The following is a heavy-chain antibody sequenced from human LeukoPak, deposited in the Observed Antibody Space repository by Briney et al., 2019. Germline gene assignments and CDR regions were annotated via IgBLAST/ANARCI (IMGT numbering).Heavy chain of an antibody. J-gene: IGHJ6*03. CDR1: GYSFTSYW. CDR3: ARHAERHTAMDDYYYYYMDV. V-gene: IGHV5-51*01. CDR2: IYPGDCDT. Sequence: GESLKISCKGSGYSFTSYWNGWVRQMPGKGLEWMGIIYPGDCDTRYSPSFQGQVTISADKSISTAYLQWSSLKASDTAMYYCARHAERHTAMDDYYYYYMDVWGKGTTVTVSS. D-gene: IGHD5-18*01.